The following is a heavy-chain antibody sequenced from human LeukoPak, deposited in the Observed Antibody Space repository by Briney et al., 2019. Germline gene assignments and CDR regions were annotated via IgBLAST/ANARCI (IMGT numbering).Heavy chain of an antibody. Sequence: PGTSLRLSCAASGFTFRNYGMIWARQAPGKGLEWVALIWYDGSHTNYADSVKGRFTISRDNSKSTLFLQMNSLRAEDTAVYYCARTISSSWLVDAFDIWGQGTMVTVSS. D-gene: IGHD6-13*01. CDR2: IWYDGSHT. J-gene: IGHJ3*02. V-gene: IGHV3-33*01. CDR3: ARTISSSWLVDAFDI. CDR1: GFTFRNYG.